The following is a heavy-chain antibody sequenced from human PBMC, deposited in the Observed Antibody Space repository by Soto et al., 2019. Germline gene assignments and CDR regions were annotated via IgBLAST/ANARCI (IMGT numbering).Heavy chain of an antibody. CDR3: AKGGDSSGHCGRLI. CDR2: ISYDGSNK. CDR1: GFTFSSYG. J-gene: IGHJ3*02. Sequence: QVQLVESGGGVVQPGRSLRLSCAASGFTFSSYGMHWVRQAPGKGLQWVAVISYDGSNKYYTDSVKGRFTISRDNSKNTLYLQMNSLRDEDTAVYYCAKGGDSSGHCGRLIWGQGTVVTVSS. V-gene: IGHV3-30*18. D-gene: IGHD3-22*01.